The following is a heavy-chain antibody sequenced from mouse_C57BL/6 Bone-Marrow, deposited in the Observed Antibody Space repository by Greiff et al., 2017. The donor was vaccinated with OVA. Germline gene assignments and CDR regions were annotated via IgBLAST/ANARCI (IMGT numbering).Heavy chain of an antibody. CDR3: ATPPVAVVDYFDY. V-gene: IGHV1-81*01. D-gene: IGHD1-1*01. Sequence: QVQLQQSGAELARPGASVKLSCKASGYTFTSYGISWVKQRTGQGLEWIGEIYPRSGNTYYNEKFKGKATLTADKSSSTAYMELSSLTSEDAAVYVCATPPVAVVDYFDYWGQGTTLTVSS. CDR2: IYPRSGNT. CDR1: GYTFTSYG. J-gene: IGHJ2*01.